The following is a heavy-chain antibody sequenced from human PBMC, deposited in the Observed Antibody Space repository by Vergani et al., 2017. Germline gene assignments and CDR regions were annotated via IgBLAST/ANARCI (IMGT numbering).Heavy chain of an antibody. D-gene: IGHD3-10*01. CDR1: ADSISSGSYY. Sequence: QLQLQQSGPGLVKPSETLFLTCTVSADSISSGSYYWGWIRQPPGKSLEWIGSIYYSGLTYYNPSLKSRVAISVNTSKNQFSLKVTSVTAADTAVYYCERGITMVRGAYFDYWGQGTLVTVSS. J-gene: IGHJ4*02. CDR2: IYYSGLT. V-gene: IGHV4-39*01. CDR3: ERGITMVRGAYFDY.